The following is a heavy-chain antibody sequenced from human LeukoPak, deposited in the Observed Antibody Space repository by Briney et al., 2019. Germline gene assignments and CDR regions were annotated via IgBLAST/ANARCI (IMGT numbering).Heavy chain of an antibody. CDR3: VRVGYSYVINDWSRTGLGAYPAKYYYHMDV. Sequence: SETLSLTCAVYGGSFSDYYWGWIRQPPGKGLEWIGEINPSGSTNYSPSLKSRVAISVDTSKNQFSLKLSSVAAADTAVYFCVRVGYSYVINDWSRTGLGAYPAKYYYHMDVWDKGTTVTVSS. V-gene: IGHV4-34*01. CDR2: INPSGST. CDR1: GGSFSDYY. D-gene: IGHD5-18*01. J-gene: IGHJ6*03.